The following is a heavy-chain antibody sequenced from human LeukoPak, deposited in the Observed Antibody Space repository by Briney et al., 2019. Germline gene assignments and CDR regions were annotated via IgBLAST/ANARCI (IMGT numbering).Heavy chain of an antibody. CDR3: ARHRAKVAPHFDY. D-gene: IGHD5-12*01. J-gene: IGHJ4*02. CDR2: IYPGDSDT. V-gene: IGHV5-51*01. Sequence: GESLKISCKGSGYSFTSYWIGWVRQMPGKGLERMGIIYPGDSDTRYSPSFQGQVPISADKSISTAYLQWSSLKASDTAMYYCARHRAKVAPHFDYWGQGTLVTVSS. CDR1: GYSFTSYW.